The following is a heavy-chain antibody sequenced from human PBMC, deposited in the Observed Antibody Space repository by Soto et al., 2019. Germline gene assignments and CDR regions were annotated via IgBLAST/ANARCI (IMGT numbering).Heavy chain of an antibody. Sequence: QVQLVESGGGVVQPGRSVTLSCAASGFSFSQSGMKWVRQAPGKGPEWVVVISAGGTSKYYSDSVKGRFTISRDNSKNTASLRIAGLRSEDPAVYYCAEEYCHDGWYFELWGHGTLVTVSS. V-gene: IGHV3-30*18. D-gene: IGHD2-21*02. CDR3: AEEYCHDGWYFEL. CDR1: GFSFSQSG. J-gene: IGHJ2*01. CDR2: ISAGGTSK.